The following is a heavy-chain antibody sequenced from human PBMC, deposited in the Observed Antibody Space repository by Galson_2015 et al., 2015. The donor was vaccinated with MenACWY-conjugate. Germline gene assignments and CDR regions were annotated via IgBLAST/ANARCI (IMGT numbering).Heavy chain of an antibody. CDR3: ARDFRYSSDY. Sequence: SLRLSCAASGFIFSSYSMNWVRQAPGKGLEWVGNINDNSGAKYYADSVKGRFTIYRDNAKNSLYLQMNSLRDGDTAVYFCARDFRYSSDYWGQGTLVTVAS. J-gene: IGHJ4*02. D-gene: IGHD6-13*01. V-gene: IGHV3-48*02. CDR2: INDNSGAK. CDR1: GFIFSSYS.